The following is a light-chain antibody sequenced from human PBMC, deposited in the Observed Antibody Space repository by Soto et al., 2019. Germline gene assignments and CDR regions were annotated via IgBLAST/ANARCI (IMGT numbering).Light chain of an antibody. CDR1: QSVSSN. Sequence: IVMTESPSPLFPSQGERATLSCGASQSVSSNLAWYQQKPGQAPRLLIYGASTRSTGISGRFSGSGSGTEFTLTISNLQSEDFAVYYCQQYNEWPTFGQGTRWIS. CDR3: QQYNEWPT. CDR2: GAS. J-gene: IGKJ1*01. V-gene: IGKV3-15*01.